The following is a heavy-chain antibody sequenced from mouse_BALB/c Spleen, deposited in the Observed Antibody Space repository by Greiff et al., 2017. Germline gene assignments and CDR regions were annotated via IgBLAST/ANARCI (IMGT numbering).Heavy chain of an antibody. Sequence: QVHVKQSGAELVRPGTSVKVSCKASGYAFTNYLIEWVKQRPGQGLEWIGVINPGSGGTNYNEKFKGKATLTVDKSSSTAYMQLSSLTSEDSAVYYCARGVYDGYMDYWGQGTSVTVSS. CDR2: INPGSGGT. V-gene: IGHV1-54*01. D-gene: IGHD2-3*01. CDR3: ARGVYDGYMDY. CDR1: GYAFTNYL. J-gene: IGHJ4*01.